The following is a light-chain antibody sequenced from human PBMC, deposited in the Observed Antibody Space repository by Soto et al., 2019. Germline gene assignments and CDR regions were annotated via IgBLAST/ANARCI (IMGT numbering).Light chain of an antibody. V-gene: IGLV1-40*01. CDR2: GNR. CDR1: SSNIGAGYD. Sequence: QSVLTQPPSVSGAPGQRVTISCTGSSSNIGAGYDVHWYQQLPGTAPKVLISGNRNRPSGVPHRVSGSKSGTSASLAITGLQAEDEPDYYCQSYDSSLSGWVFGGGTKLTVL. J-gene: IGLJ3*02. CDR3: QSYDSSLSGWV.